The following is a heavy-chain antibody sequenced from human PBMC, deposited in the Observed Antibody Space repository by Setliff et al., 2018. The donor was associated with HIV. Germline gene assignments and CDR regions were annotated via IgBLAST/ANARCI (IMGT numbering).Heavy chain of an antibody. J-gene: IGHJ4*02. D-gene: IGHD3-9*01. CDR3: ARSGLVYDDVLTGPPTDY. CDR2: LNAGYGNT. CDR1: GGTFNTYA. Sequence: ASVKVSCKASGGTFNTYAVSWVRQAPGKRPEWMGWLNAGYGNTKYSQKLQGRVTITRDISASTAYMELSSLRSEDTAVYYCARSGLVYDDVLTGPPTDYWGQGTLVTVSS. V-gene: IGHV1-3*01.